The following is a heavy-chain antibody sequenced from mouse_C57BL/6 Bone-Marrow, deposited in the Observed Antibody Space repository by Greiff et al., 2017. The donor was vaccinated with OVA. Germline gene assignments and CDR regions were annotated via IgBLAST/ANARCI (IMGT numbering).Heavy chain of an antibody. V-gene: IGHV1-54*01. Sequence: VQLQQSGAELVRPGTSVKVSCKASGYAFTNYLIEWVKQRPGQGLEWIGVINPGSGGTNYNEKFKGKATLTADKSSSTAYMQLSSLTSEDSAVYFCARRLGYWYFDVWGTGTTVTVSS. CDR2: INPGSGGT. CDR1: GYAFTNYL. D-gene: IGHD4-1*01. CDR3: ARRLGYWYFDV. J-gene: IGHJ1*03.